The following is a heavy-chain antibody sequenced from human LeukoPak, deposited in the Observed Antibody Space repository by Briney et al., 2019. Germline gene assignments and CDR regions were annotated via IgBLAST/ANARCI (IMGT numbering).Heavy chain of an antibody. D-gene: IGHD3-10*01. J-gene: IGHJ2*01. CDR2: IRYDGNKE. CDR3: ARDGDTSGYYSHFDL. Sequence: GGSLTLACAASGFTFSYYGMHWVGQAPGQDLEAVAGIRYDGNKEHYADSVKGRFTISRDNSKNTLYLQMNSLRAEDTSLYSCARDGDTSGYYSHFDLWGRGTLVIVSS. V-gene: IGHV3-33*01. CDR1: GFTFSYYG.